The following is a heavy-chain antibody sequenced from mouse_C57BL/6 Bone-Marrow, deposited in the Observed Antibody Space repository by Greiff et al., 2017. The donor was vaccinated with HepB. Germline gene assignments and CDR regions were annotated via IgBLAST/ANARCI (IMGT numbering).Heavy chain of an antibody. CDR3: ARLRDYPFDY. V-gene: IGHV1-81*01. Sequence: QVHVKQSGAELARPGASVKLSCKASGYTFTSYGISWVKQRTGQGLEWIGEIYPRSGNTYYNEKFKGKATLTADKSSSTAYMELRSLTSEDSAVYFCARLRDYPFDYGGQGTTLTVSS. D-gene: IGHD2-4*01. CDR2: IYPRSGNT. CDR1: GYTFTSYG. J-gene: IGHJ2*01.